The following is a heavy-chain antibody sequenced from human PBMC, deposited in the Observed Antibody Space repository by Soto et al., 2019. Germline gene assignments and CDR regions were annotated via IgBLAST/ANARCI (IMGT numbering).Heavy chain of an antibody. D-gene: IGHD6-19*01. Sequence: EVQLVESGGGLVQPGGSLRLSCAASGFTVSSNYMSWVRQAPGKGLEWVSVIYSGGSTYYADSVKGRFTISRDNSKNTLYLQRNSLRAEDTAVYYCARVAVAGSGLGYWGQGTLVTVSS. CDR3: ARVAVAGSGLGY. CDR1: GFTVSSNY. V-gene: IGHV3-66*01. J-gene: IGHJ4*02. CDR2: IYSGGST.